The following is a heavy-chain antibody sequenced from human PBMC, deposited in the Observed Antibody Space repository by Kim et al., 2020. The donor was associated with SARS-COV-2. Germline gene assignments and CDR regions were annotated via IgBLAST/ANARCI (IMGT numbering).Heavy chain of an antibody. CDR1: GGSISSSSYY. V-gene: IGHV4-39*01. CDR3: ASSSSHRYNWFDP. Sequence: SETLSLTCTVSGGSISSSSYYWGWIRQPPGKGLEWIGSIYYSGSTYYNPSLKSRVTISVDTSKNQFSLKLSSVTAADTAVYYCASSSSHRYNWFDPWGQGTLVTVSS. CDR2: IYYSGST. J-gene: IGHJ5*02. D-gene: IGHD6-13*01.